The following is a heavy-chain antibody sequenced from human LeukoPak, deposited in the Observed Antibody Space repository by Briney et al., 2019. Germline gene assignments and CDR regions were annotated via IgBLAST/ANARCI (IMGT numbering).Heavy chain of an antibody. V-gene: IGHV3-20*04. CDR2: INWNGGST. Sequence: GGSLRLSCAASGFTVSSNYMSWVRQAPGKGLEWVSGINWNGGSTGYADSVKGRFTISRDNAKKSLYLQMNSLRAEDTALYYCARVVLSRGERDYWGQGTLVTVSS. J-gene: IGHJ4*02. CDR1: GFTVSSNY. D-gene: IGHD5-24*01. CDR3: ARVVLSRGERDY.